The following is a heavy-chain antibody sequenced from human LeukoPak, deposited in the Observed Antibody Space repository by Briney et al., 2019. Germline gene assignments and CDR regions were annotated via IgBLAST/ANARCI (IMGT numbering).Heavy chain of an antibody. V-gene: IGHV3-7*01. CDR2: INEDGSEK. Sequence: GGSLRLSCEGTGFSFGIYWMSWVRQAPGKGLEWVANINEDGSEKYYVDSVKGRFTISRDNAKNSLYLQMNSLRAEDTAVYCCARFIAAPYYFDYWGRGTLVTVSS. J-gene: IGHJ4*02. CDR1: GFSFGIYW. D-gene: IGHD6-13*01. CDR3: ARFIAAPYYFDY.